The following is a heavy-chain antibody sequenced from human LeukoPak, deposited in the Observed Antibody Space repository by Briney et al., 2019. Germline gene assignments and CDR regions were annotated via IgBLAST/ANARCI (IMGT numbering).Heavy chain of an antibody. V-gene: IGHV1-69*05. Sequence: ASVKVSCKASGGTFSSYAISWVRQAPGQGLEWMGGIIPIFGTANYAQKFQGRVTITTDESTSTAYMELSSLRSEDTAVYYCASSRMEVYATYMDVWGKGTTVTVSS. CDR3: ASSRMEVYATYMDV. J-gene: IGHJ6*03. CDR1: GGTFSSYA. CDR2: IIPIFGTA. D-gene: IGHD2-8*02.